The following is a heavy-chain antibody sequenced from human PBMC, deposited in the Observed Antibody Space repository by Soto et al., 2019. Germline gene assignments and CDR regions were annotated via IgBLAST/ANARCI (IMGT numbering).Heavy chain of an antibody. CDR1: GFTFSIYA. Sequence: PGGSLRLSCAASGFTFSIYAMNWARQAPGKGLEWVSNIRSSGDGAYYADSVEGRFTISRDNSKNTLYLQMNSLRAEDTAVNYCARGNSYVWGQGTQVTVSS. V-gene: IGHV3-23*01. CDR2: IRSSGDGA. CDR3: ARGNSYV. J-gene: IGHJ4*02. D-gene: IGHD5-18*01.